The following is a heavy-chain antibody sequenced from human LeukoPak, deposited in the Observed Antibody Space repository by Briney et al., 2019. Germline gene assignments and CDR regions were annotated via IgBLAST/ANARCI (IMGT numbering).Heavy chain of an antibody. CDR1: GFTFGSYA. Sequence: PGGSLRLSCAASGFTFGSYAMSWVRQAPGKGLEWVSSISGSSDNIYYADSVKGRFTISRDNSKNTLYLQMNSLRAEDTAVYYCAKCGRGRWVGLMVFFDYWGQGTLVTVSS. CDR3: AKCGRGRWVGLMVFFDY. J-gene: IGHJ4*02. D-gene: IGHD2-8*01. V-gene: IGHV3-23*01. CDR2: ISGSSDNI.